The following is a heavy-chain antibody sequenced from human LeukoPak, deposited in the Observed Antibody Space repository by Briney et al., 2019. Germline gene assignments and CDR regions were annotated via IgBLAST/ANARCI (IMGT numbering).Heavy chain of an antibody. D-gene: IGHD3-22*01. J-gene: IGHJ4*02. V-gene: IGHV3-7*01. CDR2: IKQDGSEK. CDR1: GFTFSSYW. CDR3: ARVGIGTMIVVVKGPFFDY. Sequence: GGSLRLSCAASGFTFSSYWMSWARQAPGKGLEWVANIKQDGSEKYYVDSVKGRFTISRDNAKNSLYLQMNSLRAEDTAVYYCARVGIGTMIVVVKGPFFDYWGQGTLVTVSS.